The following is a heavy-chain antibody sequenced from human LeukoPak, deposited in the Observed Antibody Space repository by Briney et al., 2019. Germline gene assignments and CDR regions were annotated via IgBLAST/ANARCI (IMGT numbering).Heavy chain of an antibody. CDR3: ARPSDSSSFDY. J-gene: IGHJ4*02. CDR2: INPNSGGT. V-gene: IGHV1-2*06. Sequence: ASVKVSCKASGYTFTGYYMHWLRQAPGQGLEWMGRINPNSGGTNYAQKFQGRVTMTRDTSISTAYMELSRLRSDDTAVYYCARPSDSSSFDYWGQGTLVTVSS. CDR1: GYTFTGYY. D-gene: IGHD6-13*01.